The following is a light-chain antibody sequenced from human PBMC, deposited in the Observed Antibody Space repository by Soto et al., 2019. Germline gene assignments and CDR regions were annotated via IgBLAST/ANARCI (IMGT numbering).Light chain of an antibody. CDR2: DAF. Sequence: EIVMTQSPATLSVSPGERATLSCRASQSVSSNLAWYQQNPGQAPRLLIYDAFTRATGIPARYSGSGSGTEFTLTISSLQAEDFALYYCQQYDSWPRTFGQGTKVEIK. CDR1: QSVSSN. V-gene: IGKV3-15*01. CDR3: QQYDSWPRT. J-gene: IGKJ1*01.